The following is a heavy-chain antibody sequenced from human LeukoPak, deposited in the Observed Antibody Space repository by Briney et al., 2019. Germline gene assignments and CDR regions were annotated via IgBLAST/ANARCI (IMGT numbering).Heavy chain of an antibody. CDR3: ARGGRILEWLFDY. Sequence: GGSLRLSCTASGFTFGDYAMSWVRQAPGKGLEWVGFIRSKAYGGTTEYAASVKGRFTISRDDSKSIAYLQMNSLKTEDTAVYYCARGGRILEWLFDYWGQGTLVTVSS. CDR1: GFTFGDYA. J-gene: IGHJ4*02. CDR2: IRSKAYGGTT. D-gene: IGHD3-3*01. V-gene: IGHV3-49*04.